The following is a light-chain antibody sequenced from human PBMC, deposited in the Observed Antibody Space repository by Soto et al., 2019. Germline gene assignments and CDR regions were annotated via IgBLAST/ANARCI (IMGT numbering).Light chain of an antibody. CDR2: VVS. CDR3: SSYTTSSAGV. J-gene: IGLJ3*02. V-gene: IGLV2-14*01. Sequence: QSVLTQPASVSGSPGQSITISCTGTSSDVGGYNYVSWFQQHPGKAPKLMIYVVSNRPSGISNRFSGSKSGNTASLTISGLQADDEADYYCSSYTTSSAGVFGGGTQLTVL. CDR1: SSDVGGYNY.